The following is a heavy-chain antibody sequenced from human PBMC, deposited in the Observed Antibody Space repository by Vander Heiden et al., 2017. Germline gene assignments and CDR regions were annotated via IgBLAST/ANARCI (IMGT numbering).Heavy chain of an antibody. CDR1: GFTLSNYG. D-gene: IGHD3-10*01. J-gene: IGHJ6*02. CDR2: TWYDGSRK. CDR3: ARDGRVRGIIIRPYYYYGMDV. V-gene: IGHV3-33*01. Sequence: VQLVESGGGVVQPGRSLRLSCAASGFTLSNYGIPWVCQAPGKGLEWVAVTWYDGSRKYFADPVQDRFSISRDNSKVFLQMNSLRAEDTAVYYCARDGRVRGIIIRPYYYYGMDVWGQGTAVTVSS.